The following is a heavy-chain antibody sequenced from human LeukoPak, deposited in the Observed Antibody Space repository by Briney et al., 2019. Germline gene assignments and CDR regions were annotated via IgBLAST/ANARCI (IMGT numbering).Heavy chain of an antibody. V-gene: IGHV1-2*02. D-gene: IGHD3-22*01. J-gene: IGHJ3*02. CDR3: ARVGYAGIYYDRGAFDI. Sequence: KVSCKASGYTFTGYYMHWVRQAPGQGLEWMGWINPNSGGTNYAQKFQGRVTMTRDTSISTAYMELSRLRSDDTAVYYCARVGYAGIYYDRGAFDIWGQGTMVTVSS. CDR2: INPNSGGT. CDR1: GYTFTGYY.